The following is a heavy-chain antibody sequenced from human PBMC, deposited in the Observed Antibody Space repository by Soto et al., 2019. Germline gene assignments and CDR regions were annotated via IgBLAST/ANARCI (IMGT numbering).Heavy chain of an antibody. J-gene: IGHJ5*02. CDR3: ASDNWFDP. CDR2: IIPILGIA. Sequence: QVQLVQSGAEVKKPGSSVKVSCKASGGTFSSYTISWVRQAPGQGLEWMGRIIPILGIANYAQKFQGRVKITAEKSKSTADMELSSLRSEDKAVYYCASDNWFDPWGQGTLVTVSS. CDR1: GGTFSSYT. V-gene: IGHV1-69*02.